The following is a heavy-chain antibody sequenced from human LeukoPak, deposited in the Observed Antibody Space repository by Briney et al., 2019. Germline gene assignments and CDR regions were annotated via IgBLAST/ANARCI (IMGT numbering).Heavy chain of an antibody. V-gene: IGHV3-13*01. Sequence: QTGGSLRLSCAASGFTFSSYDMHWVRQATGKGLEWVSAIGTAGDTYYPGSVKGRFTISRENAKNSLYLQMNSLRAGDTAVYYCARGETTLSGNGGSIDYWGQGTLVTVSS. D-gene: IGHD4-17*01. CDR3: ARGETTLSGNGGSIDY. CDR1: GFTFSSYD. J-gene: IGHJ4*02. CDR2: IGTAGDT.